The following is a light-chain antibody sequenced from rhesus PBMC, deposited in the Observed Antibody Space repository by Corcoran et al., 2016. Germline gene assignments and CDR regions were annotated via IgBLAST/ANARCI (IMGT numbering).Light chain of an antibody. CDR3: HKYGSSPLT. CDR2: KAS. CDR1: QTISSW. Sequence: DIQMTQSPSSLSASLGDTVTITCRASQTISSWLAWYQQKPGKAPNLLFYKASTLQSGVPSRFSGSGSGTDFTLPISSLQSEDFASYYCHKYGSSPLTFGEGTKVELK. V-gene: IGKV1-22*01. J-gene: IGKJ4*01.